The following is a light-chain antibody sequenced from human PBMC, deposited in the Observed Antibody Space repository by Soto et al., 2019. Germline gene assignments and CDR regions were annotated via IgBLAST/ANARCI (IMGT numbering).Light chain of an antibody. V-gene: IGLV2-14*03. CDR2: DVT. Sequence: QSALTQPASVPGSPGQSITISCTGTSSDVGGYNYVSWYQHHPGKAPKLIIYDVTNRPSGVSNPFSGSKSGNTASLTIPGLQPEDEADYYCSSYTTSNTRQIVFGTGAKVTVL. CDR3: SSYTTSNTRQIV. CDR1: SSDVGGYNY. J-gene: IGLJ1*01.